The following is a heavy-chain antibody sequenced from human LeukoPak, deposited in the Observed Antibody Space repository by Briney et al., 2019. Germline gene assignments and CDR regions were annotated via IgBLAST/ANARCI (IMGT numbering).Heavy chain of an antibody. Sequence: GESLRLSCAASGFTFSSYAMHWVRQAPGKGLEWVAVISYDGSNKYYADSVKGRFTISRDNSKNTLYLQMNSLRAEDTAVYYCHSSGSSPTVDYWGQEPWSPSPQ. CDR3: HSSGSSPTVDY. V-gene: IGHV3-30*04. J-gene: IGHJ4*01. CDR1: GFTFSSYA. CDR2: ISYDGSNK. D-gene: IGHD3-10*01.